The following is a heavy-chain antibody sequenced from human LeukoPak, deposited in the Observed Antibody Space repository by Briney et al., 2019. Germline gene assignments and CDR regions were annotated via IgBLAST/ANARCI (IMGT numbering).Heavy chain of an antibody. CDR1: GFTFSSYG. D-gene: IGHD2-21*01. CDR3: AKSVVRGDGYYYGMDV. CDR2: ITYDGSNK. J-gene: IGHJ6*02. V-gene: IGHV3-30*18. Sequence: GRSLRLSCAASGFTFSSYGMHWVRQAPGKGLEWVAVITYDGSNKYYADSVKGRFTISRDNSKNTLYLQMNSLRAEDTAVYYCAKSVVRGDGYYYGMDVWGQGTTVTVSS.